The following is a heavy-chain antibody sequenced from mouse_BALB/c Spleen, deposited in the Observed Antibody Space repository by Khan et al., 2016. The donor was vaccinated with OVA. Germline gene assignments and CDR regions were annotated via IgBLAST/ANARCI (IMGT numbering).Heavy chain of an antibody. V-gene: IGHV1S136*01. J-gene: IGHJ3*01. CDR3: ARDYGRSFWFAY. Sequence: VRLQQSGPELVKPGASVQMSCKASGYSFTNYIIHWVKQKPGQGLEWIGYINPYNYGTKYNEKFKGKATLTSAKSSSTAHMELSGLTSEDSAVYYGARDYGRSFWFAYWGQGTLVTVSA. CDR1: GYSFTNYI. D-gene: IGHD1-1*01. CDR2: INPYNYGT.